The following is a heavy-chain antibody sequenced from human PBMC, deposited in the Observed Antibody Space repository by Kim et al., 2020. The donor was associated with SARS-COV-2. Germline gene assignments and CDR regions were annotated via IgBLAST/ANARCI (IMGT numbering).Heavy chain of an antibody. V-gene: IGHV3-23*01. J-gene: IGHJ6*02. CDR1: GFTFSNYN. CDR3: AKQGLDV. Sequence: GGSLRLSCAASGFTFSNYNMDWVRQAPGKGLEWVSTISGSGGSTYYADSVKGLFTISRDNSKNTVYLQMNGLRAEDTAVYYCAKQGLDVWGQGTTVTVSS. CDR2: ISGSGGST.